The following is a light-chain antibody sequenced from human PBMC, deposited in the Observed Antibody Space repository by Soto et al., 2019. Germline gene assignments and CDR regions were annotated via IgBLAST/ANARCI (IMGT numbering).Light chain of an antibody. V-gene: IGLV2-14*03. CDR3: SSYTTSSTYV. Sequence: QSALTQPASVSGSPGQSITISCTGTSSDVGGYSYISWYQHNPGRAPKLMIYDVSNRPSGVSDRFSGSKSGNTASLTISRLQAEDEADYYCSSYTTSSTYVFGSGTEVNVL. J-gene: IGLJ1*01. CDR2: DVS. CDR1: SSDVGGYSY.